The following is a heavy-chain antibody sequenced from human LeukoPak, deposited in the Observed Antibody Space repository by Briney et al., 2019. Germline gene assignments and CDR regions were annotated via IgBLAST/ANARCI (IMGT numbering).Heavy chain of an antibody. J-gene: IGHJ4*02. CDR3: ARGGGQQLTYDY. Sequence: SETLSLTCAVYGGSFSGYYWSWIRQPPGKGLEWIGEINHSGSTNYNPSLKSRVTISVDTSKNQFSLKLSSVTAADTAVYYCARGGGQQLTYDYWGQGTLVTVSS. D-gene: IGHD6-13*01. CDR2: INHSGST. CDR1: GGSFSGYY. V-gene: IGHV4-34*01.